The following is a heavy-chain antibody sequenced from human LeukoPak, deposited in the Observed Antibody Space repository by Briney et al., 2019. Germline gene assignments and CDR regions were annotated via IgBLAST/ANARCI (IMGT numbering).Heavy chain of an antibody. D-gene: IGHD4/OR15-4a*01. CDR1: GGSISIGSYY. V-gene: IGHV4-61*02. Sequence: PSETLSLTCTVSGGSISIGSYYWSWIRQPAGKGLEWIGRIYAGGNTNYNPSHYSPSLKSRVIISIDTSKSQFSLNLTSVTAADTAAYYCARSRGLYNWFDPWGQGTLVTVSS. CDR3: ARSRGLYNWFDP. J-gene: IGHJ5*02. CDR2: IYAGGNT.